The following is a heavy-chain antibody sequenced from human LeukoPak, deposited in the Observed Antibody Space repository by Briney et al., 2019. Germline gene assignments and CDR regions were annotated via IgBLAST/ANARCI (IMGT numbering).Heavy chain of an antibody. Sequence: GGSPRLSCAASGFTFSSCAMNWVRQAPGKGLEWVSGISGSGGITHYADSVKGRFTISRDNAKNSLYLQMNSLRAEDTAVYYCAELGITMIGGVWGKGTTVTISS. J-gene: IGHJ6*04. D-gene: IGHD3-10*02. CDR2: ISGSGGIT. CDR3: AELGITMIGGV. V-gene: IGHV3-23*01. CDR1: GFTFSSCA.